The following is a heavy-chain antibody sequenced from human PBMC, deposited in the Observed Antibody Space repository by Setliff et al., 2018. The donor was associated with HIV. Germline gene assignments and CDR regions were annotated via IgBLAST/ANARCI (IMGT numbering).Heavy chain of an antibody. CDR1: GGSFSGYY. CDR2: INHDRTT. CDR3: ARGSRQLTIFGVVFKTNYYFMDV. J-gene: IGHJ6*03. V-gene: IGHV4-34*01. D-gene: IGHD3-3*01. Sequence: SETLSLTCAVYGGSFSGYYWSWIRQPPGKGLEWLGEINHDRTTNYNPSLKSRVTISVDTSKNQFSLTLNSVTAADTAVYYCARGSRQLTIFGVVFKTNYYFMDVWGKGTAVTVSS.